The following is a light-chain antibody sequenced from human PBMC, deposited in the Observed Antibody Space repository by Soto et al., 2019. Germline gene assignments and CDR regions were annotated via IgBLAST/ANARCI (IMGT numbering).Light chain of an antibody. CDR1: QSVCSNY. CDR3: QQYGGSPYT. J-gene: IGKJ2*01. CDR2: GAS. Sequence: EIVLTQSPGTLSLSPGERASLSCRASQSVCSNYLAWYQQKPGQAPRLLIYGASSRATGIPDRFSGTGSGTDFTLTISRLEPEDVAVYYCQQYGGSPYTFGQGTKLEIK. V-gene: IGKV3-20*01.